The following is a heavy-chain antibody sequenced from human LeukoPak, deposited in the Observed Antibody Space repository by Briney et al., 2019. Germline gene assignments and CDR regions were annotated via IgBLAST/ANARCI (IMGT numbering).Heavy chain of an antibody. J-gene: IGHJ4*02. Sequence: SQTLSLTCTVSGGSISSGSYYWSWIRQPAGKGLEWIGRIYTSGSTNYNPSLKSRVTISVDTSKNQFTLKLSSVTAADTAVYYCARGRYGWLPFDYWGQGTLVTVSS. D-gene: IGHD3-16*01. CDR2: IYTSGST. V-gene: IGHV4-61*02. CDR3: ARGRYGWLPFDY. CDR1: GGSISSGSYY.